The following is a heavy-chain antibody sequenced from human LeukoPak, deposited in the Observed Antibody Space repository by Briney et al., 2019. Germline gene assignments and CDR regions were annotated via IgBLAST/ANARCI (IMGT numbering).Heavy chain of an antibody. V-gene: IGHV3-48*01. CDR1: GFTFSSYA. CDR2: ISSSSSTI. J-gene: IGHJ4*02. CDR3: ARDKAVLRFLEWVPEPFDY. Sequence: PGGSLRLSCAASGFTFSSYAMSWVRQAPGKGLEWVSYISSSSSTIYYADSVKGRFTISRGNAKNSLYLQMNSLRAEDTAVYYCARDKAVLRFLEWVPEPFDYWGQGTLVTVSS. D-gene: IGHD3-3*01.